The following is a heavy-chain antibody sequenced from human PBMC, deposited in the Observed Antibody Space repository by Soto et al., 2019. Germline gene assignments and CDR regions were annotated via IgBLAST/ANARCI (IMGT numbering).Heavy chain of an antibody. CDR2: IKADGSEK. V-gene: IGHV3-7*01. J-gene: IGHJ4*02. CDR1: GFTFSRYW. D-gene: IGHD2-2*01. CDR3: ARATSWRVDY. Sequence: EVQLVESGGGLVQPGGSLRLSCAVSGFTFSRYWMAWVRQAPGKGLEWVANIKADGSEKYYVDSVKGRFTISRDNARNSLYLKMSSLRAEDTALYYCARATSWRVDYWGQGTLVTVSS.